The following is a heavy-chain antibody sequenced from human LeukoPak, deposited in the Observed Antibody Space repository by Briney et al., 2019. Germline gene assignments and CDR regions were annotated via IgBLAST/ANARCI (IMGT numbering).Heavy chain of an antibody. CDR2: IKQDGSEK. V-gene: IGHV3-7*01. J-gene: IGHJ4*02. Sequence: GGSLRLSCAASGFTFSSYAMSWVRQAPGKGLEWVANIKQDGSEKYYVNSVKGRFTISRDNAKNSLYLQMNSLRAEDTAIYYCAREDDWNYEDYWGQGTLVSVSS. CDR3: AREDDWNYEDY. D-gene: IGHD1-7*01. CDR1: GFTFSSYA.